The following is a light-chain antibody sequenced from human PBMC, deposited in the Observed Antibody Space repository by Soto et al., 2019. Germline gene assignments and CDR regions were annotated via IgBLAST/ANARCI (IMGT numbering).Light chain of an antibody. V-gene: IGKV3-20*01. Sequence: EIVLTQSPGTLSLSPGERATLSCRASRSVSSSYLAWYQQKPGQAPRLLIYGASTRATGIPDRFSGSGSGTDFTLTISRLEPEDFAVYFCQQYGSPPLTFGGGTEVETK. CDR3: QQYGSPPLT. CDR2: GAS. CDR1: RSVSSSY. J-gene: IGKJ4*01.